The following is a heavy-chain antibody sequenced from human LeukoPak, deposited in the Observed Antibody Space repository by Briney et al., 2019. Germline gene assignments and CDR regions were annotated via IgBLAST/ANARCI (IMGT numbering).Heavy chain of an antibody. Sequence: GESLKISCKGSGDDLVTYWIAWVRKMPGKGLEWMGIIYPADSDTRYSPSFQGQVTISADKSISTAYLQWSSLKASDTAMYYCARLEVTDYFDYWGQGTLVTVSS. V-gene: IGHV5-51*01. CDR2: IYPADSDT. J-gene: IGHJ4*02. CDR1: GDDLVTYW. CDR3: ARLEVTDYFDY. D-gene: IGHD2-21*02.